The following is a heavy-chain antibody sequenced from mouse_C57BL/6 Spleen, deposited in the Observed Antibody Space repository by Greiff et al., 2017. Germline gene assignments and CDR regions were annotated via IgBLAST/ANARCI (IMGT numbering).Heavy chain of an antibody. CDR2: IYPGSGST. V-gene: IGHV1-55*01. D-gene: IGHD1-1*01. CDR1: GYTFTSYW. Sequence: QLQQPGAELVKPGASVKMSCKASGYTFTSYWITWVKQRPGQGLEWIGDIYPGSGSTNYNEKFKSKATLTVDKSSSTAYMQLSSLTSEDSAVYYCARSYCGSSYGYYAMDYWGQGTSVTVSS. CDR3: ARSYCGSSYGYYAMDY. J-gene: IGHJ4*01.